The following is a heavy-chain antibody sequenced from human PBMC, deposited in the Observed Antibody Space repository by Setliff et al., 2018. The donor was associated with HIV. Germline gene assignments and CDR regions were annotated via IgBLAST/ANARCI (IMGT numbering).Heavy chain of an antibody. CDR2: IYHSGSA. V-gene: IGHV4-30-2*01. J-gene: IGHJ4*02. D-gene: IGHD6-13*01. CDR1: GGSMNSGGYS. Sequence: SETLSLTCTVSGGSMNSGGYSWSWIRQPPGKGLEWIGYIYHSGSAIYNPSLNSRVIISADRSKNQFSLKLSSVTAADTAVYFCARGRGSSSSWPIDYWGQGTLVTVSS. CDR3: ARGRGSSSSWPIDY.